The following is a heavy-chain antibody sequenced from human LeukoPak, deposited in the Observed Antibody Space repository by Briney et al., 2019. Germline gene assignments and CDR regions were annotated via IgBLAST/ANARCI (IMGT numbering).Heavy chain of an antibody. CDR2: IHTSGST. J-gene: IGHJ4*02. CDR1: GGSISSYY. D-gene: IGHD6-19*01. Sequence: SETLSLTCTVSGGSISSYYWTWIRQSAGKGLEWIGRIHTSGSTNHNPSLKSRVTMSVDTSKNQFSLKVSPVTAADTGVYYCARAPEFSSGWLLDCWGQGSLVTVSS. V-gene: IGHV4-4*07. CDR3: ARAPEFSSGWLLDC.